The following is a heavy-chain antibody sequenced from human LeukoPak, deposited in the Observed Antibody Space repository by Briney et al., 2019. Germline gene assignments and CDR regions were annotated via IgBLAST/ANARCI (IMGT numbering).Heavy chain of an antibody. CDR1: GGSIISSSYF. CDR2: ISYSGST. Sequence: SETLSLTCTVSGGSIISSSYFWGWIRQPPGKGLECIGYISYSGSTNYNPSLKSRVTISVDTSKNQFSLKLSSVTAADTAVYYCARGRYTFDYWGQGTLVTVSS. D-gene: IGHD1-1*01. CDR3: ARGRYTFDY. V-gene: IGHV4-61*05. J-gene: IGHJ4*02.